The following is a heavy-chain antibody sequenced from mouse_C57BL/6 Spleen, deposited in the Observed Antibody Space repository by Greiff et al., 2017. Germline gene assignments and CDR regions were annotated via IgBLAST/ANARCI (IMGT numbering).Heavy chain of an antibody. D-gene: IGHD2-4*01. CDR3: ARDDYHDVHRSYAMDY. CDR1: GYTFTSYW. Sequence: QVQLQQPGTELVKPGASVKLSCKASGYTFTSYWMHWVKQRPGQGLEWIGNINPSNGGTNYNEKFKSKATLTVDKSSSTAYMQLSSLTSEDSAVYYCARDDYHDVHRSYAMDYWGQGTSVTVSS. V-gene: IGHV1-53*01. CDR2: INPSNGGT. J-gene: IGHJ4*01.